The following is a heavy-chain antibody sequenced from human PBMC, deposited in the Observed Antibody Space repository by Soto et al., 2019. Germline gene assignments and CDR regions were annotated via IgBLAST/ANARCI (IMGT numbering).Heavy chain of an antibody. D-gene: IGHD6-13*01. CDR3: ARESAAAGFDY. CDR1: GFTFSSYW. Sequence: GGSLRLSCAASGFTFSSYWMHWVRQAPGKGLVWVSRINSDGSSTSYADSVKGRFTISRDNAKNTLYLQMNSLRAEDTAVYYCARESAAAGFDYWGQGTLVTVSS. J-gene: IGHJ4*02. CDR2: INSDGSST. V-gene: IGHV3-74*01.